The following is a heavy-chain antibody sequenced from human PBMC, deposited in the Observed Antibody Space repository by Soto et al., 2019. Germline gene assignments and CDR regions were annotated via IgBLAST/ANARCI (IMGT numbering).Heavy chain of an antibody. V-gene: IGHV4-59*01. Sequence: SETLSLTCTVSGGSISSYYWSWIRQPPGKGLEWIGYIYYSGSTNYNPSLKSRVTISVDTSKNQFSLKLSSVTAADTAVYYCARGIRVRSSVVVAATNHAFDIWGQGTVVTVS. CDR3: ARGIRVRSSVVVAATNHAFDI. CDR1: GGSISSYY. J-gene: IGHJ3*02. D-gene: IGHD2-15*01. CDR2: IYYSGST.